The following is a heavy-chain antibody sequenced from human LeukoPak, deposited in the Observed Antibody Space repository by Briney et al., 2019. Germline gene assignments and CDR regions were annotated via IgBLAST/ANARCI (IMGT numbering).Heavy chain of an antibody. D-gene: IGHD3-3*01. CDR2: IYYSGST. CDR3: AGGGLLEWLVY. V-gene: IGHV4-59*01. Sequence: SETLSLTCTVSGGSISSYYWSWIRQPPGKGLEWIGYIYYSGSTNYNPSLKSRVTISVDTSKNQFSLKLSSVTAADTAVYYCAGGGLLEWLVYWGQGTLVTVSS. CDR1: GGSISSYY. J-gene: IGHJ4*02.